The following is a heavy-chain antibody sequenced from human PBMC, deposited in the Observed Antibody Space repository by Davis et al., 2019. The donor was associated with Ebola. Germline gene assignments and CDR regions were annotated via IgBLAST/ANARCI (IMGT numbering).Heavy chain of an antibody. J-gene: IGHJ1*01. CDR3: AREAEVDGSIFFLH. CDR1: GYTFTTYG. Sequence: AASVKVSCKASGYTFTTYGISWVRQAPGQGLEWMGWVSAYYGTTNYAQSLQGRVTMTRDTSTSTAHMGLRGLRSDDTAVYYCAREAEVDGSIFFLHWGQGTLVTVSA. D-gene: IGHD3-10*01. CDR2: VSAYYGTT. V-gene: IGHV1-18*01.